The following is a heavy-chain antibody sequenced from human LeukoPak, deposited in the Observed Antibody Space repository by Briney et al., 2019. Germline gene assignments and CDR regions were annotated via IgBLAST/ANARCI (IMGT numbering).Heavy chain of an antibody. CDR3: AKGGRGSWAGNTGD. J-gene: IGHJ4*02. CDR1: GFDFSSHG. D-gene: IGHD3-10*01. CDR2: INFNGGRT. V-gene: IGHV3-23*01. Sequence: GGSLRLSCAASGFDFSSHGMNWVRQAPGKGLEWVSTINFNGGRTYYADSVKGRFSVSRDNSKNTLYLQMNSLRDEDTAVYYCAKGGRGSWAGNTGDWGQGTLVSVSS.